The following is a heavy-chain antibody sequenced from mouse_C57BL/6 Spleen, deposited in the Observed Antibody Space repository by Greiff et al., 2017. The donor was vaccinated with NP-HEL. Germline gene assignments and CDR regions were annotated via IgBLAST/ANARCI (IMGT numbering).Heavy chain of an antibody. CDR3: ARDYSNYVSYFDY. Sequence: EVQRVESGGDLVKPGGSLKLSCAASGFTFSSYGMSWVRQTPDKRLEWVATISSGGSYTYYPDSVKGRFTISRDNAKNTLYLQMSSLKSEDTAMYYCARDYSNYVSYFDYWGQGTTLTVSS. CDR2: ISSGGSYT. V-gene: IGHV5-6*01. D-gene: IGHD2-5*01. CDR1: GFTFSSYG. J-gene: IGHJ2*01.